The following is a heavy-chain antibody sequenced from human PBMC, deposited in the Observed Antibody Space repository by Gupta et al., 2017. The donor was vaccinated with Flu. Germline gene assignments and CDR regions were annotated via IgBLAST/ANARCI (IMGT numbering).Heavy chain of an antibody. V-gene: IGHV3-49*03. D-gene: IGHD6-19*01. CDR2: IRSKAYGGTT. Sequence: EVQLVESGGGLVQPGRSLRLSCTASGLTFGDYAMSWFRQAPGKGLEWVGFIRSKAYGGTTEYAASVKGRFTISRDDSKSIAYLQMNSLKTEDTAVYYCTRDFLWHAWLGGYWGQGTLVTVSS. CDR3: TRDFLWHAWLGGY. J-gene: IGHJ4*02. CDR1: GLTFGDYA.